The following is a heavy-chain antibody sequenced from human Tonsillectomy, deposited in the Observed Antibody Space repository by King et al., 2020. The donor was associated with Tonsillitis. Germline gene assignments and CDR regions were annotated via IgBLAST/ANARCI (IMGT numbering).Heavy chain of an antibody. Sequence: QLQESGPGLVKPSETLSLTCTVSGGSISSYYWSWIRQPPGKGLEWSGYIYYSGSTNYNPSLKSRVTISVDTSKNQFSLKLSSVTAADTAVYYCARGGPFGELIDYFDYWGQGTLVTVSS. V-gene: IGHV4-59*01. CDR3: ARGGPFGELIDYFDY. J-gene: IGHJ4*02. CDR1: GGSISSYY. CDR2: IYYSGST. D-gene: IGHD3-10*01.